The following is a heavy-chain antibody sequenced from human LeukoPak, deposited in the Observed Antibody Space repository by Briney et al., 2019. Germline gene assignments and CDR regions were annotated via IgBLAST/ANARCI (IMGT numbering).Heavy chain of an antibody. CDR1: GFTFSSYG. Sequence: GGSLRLSCAASGFTFSSYGMHWVRQAPGGGLEWVAYIGYDGSKKYYSDSVKGRFTISRDNSKNTVHLQMNSLRAADTALYFCARDLGGIYYIAYWGQGTLVTVSS. CDR2: IGYDGSKK. V-gene: IGHV3-30*02. CDR3: ARDLGGIYYIAY. J-gene: IGHJ4*02. D-gene: IGHD2-15*01.